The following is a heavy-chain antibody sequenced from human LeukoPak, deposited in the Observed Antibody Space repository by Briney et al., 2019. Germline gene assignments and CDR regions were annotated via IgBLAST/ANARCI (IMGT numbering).Heavy chain of an antibody. V-gene: IGHV3-7*04. D-gene: IGHD2-21*01. CDR3: ARTFHSNGGGHYDDY. CDR1: GFTFSASW. Sequence: PGGSLRLSCAAPGFTFSASWMTWVRQAPGKRLEWVANIKTDGGETYYLDSVKGRFTISTDNAKNSLYLQMNSLRAEDTAVYYCARTFHSNGGGHYDDYWGQGTLVTVSS. CDR2: IKTDGGET. J-gene: IGHJ4*02.